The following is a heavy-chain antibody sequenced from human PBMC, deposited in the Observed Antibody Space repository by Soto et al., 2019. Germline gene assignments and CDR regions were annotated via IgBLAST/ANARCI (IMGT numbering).Heavy chain of an antibody. CDR2: IWYDGSNK. Sequence: GGSLRLSCAASGFTFSSYGMHWVRQAPGKGLEWVAVIWYDGSNKYYADSVKGRFTISRDNSKNTLYLQMNSLRAEDTAVYYCARTRTVTTESYGMDVWGQGTTVTVSS. CDR3: ARTRTVTTESYGMDV. CDR1: GFTFSSYG. J-gene: IGHJ6*02. D-gene: IGHD4-17*01. V-gene: IGHV3-33*01.